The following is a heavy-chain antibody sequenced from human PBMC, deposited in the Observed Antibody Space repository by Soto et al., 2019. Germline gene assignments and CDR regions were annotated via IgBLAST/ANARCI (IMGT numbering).Heavy chain of an antibody. J-gene: IGHJ4*02. Sequence: GGSLRLSCAASGFTFSTYSMNWVRQAPGKGLEWVSYISSSSSTTYYADSVKGRFTISRDNAKNSLYLQMNSLRDEDTAVYYCGRESRYDILTGYPFDYWGQGTLVTVSS. CDR1: GFTFSTYS. CDR2: ISSSSSTT. D-gene: IGHD3-9*01. V-gene: IGHV3-48*02. CDR3: GRESRYDILTGYPFDY.